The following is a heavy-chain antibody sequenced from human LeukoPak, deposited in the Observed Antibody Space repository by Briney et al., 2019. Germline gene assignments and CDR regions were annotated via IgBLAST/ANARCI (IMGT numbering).Heavy chain of an antibody. J-gene: IGHJ6*02. Sequence: ASVKVSCQASGYTFTGYYMYLVRQAPGQGSEWMGGINLNSGGTNYAQKVQGRVTMTRDTPISTAYIELSRLRSDDTAVYYCARGGVYYDILTGYPNYYYYGMDVWGQGTTVTVSS. CDR1: GYTFTGYY. D-gene: IGHD3-9*01. V-gene: IGHV1-2*02. CDR2: INLNSGGT. CDR3: ARGGVYYDILTGYPNYYYYGMDV.